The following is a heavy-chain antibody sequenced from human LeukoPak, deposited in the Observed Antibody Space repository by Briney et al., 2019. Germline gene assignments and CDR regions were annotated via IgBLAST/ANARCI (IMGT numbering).Heavy chain of an antibody. D-gene: IGHD3-10*01. CDR2: IDPSDTYT. Sequence: GESLKISCKGPGYSFSSYWINLVRELPGKGLEWMGRIDPSDTYTNYNSSFQGHVTISADKSISTAYLQWSSLMASDTAMYYCARHTISDYRGQETKVTVSS. V-gene: IGHV5-10-1*01. CDR1: GYSFSSYW. J-gene: IGHJ4*02. CDR3: ARHTISDY.